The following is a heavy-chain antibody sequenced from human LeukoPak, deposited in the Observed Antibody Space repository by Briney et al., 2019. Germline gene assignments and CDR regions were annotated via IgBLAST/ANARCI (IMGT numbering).Heavy chain of an antibody. V-gene: IGHV1-2*02. J-gene: IGHJ5*02. CDR1: GYTFTGHY. CDR2: INPNSGGT. Sequence: GASVKVSCKASGYTFTGHYMHWVRQAPGQGLEWMGWINPNSGGTNYAQKFQGRVTMTRDTSISTAYMELSRLRSDDTAVYYCARMDIVVVVGGFDPWGQGTLVTVSS. CDR3: ARMDIVVVVGGFDP. D-gene: IGHD2-15*01.